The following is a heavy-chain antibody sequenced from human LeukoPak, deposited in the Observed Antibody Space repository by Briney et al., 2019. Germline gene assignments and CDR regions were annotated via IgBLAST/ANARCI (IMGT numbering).Heavy chain of an antibody. CDR2: IYYSGST. CDR1: GGSISSSSYY. D-gene: IGHD6-19*01. J-gene: IGHJ5*02. V-gene: IGHV4-39*02. CDR3: ARDRGSGWSFDP. Sequence: PSETLSLTCTVSGGSISSSSYYWGWIRQPPGKGLEWIGSIYYSGSTYYNPSLKSRVTISVDTSKNQFSLKLSSVTAADTAMYYCARDRGSGWSFDPWGQGTQVTVSS.